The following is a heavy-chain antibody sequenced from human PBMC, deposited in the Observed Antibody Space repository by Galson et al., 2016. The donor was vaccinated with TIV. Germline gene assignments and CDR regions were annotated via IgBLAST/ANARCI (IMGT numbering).Heavy chain of an antibody. CDR1: GYTFRNYG. J-gene: IGHJ6*02. Sequence: SVKVSCKASGYTFRNYGFSWVQQAPGQGLEWLGWISSYNGDTNYAHNLRGRLTMTTDSSTTTASMELRSLRSDDTAVYFCARDRGSMTMILVVDYHYGMDVWGQGTTVTVSS. V-gene: IGHV1-18*04. CDR3: ARDRGSMTMILVVDYHYGMDV. D-gene: IGHD3-22*01. CDR2: ISSYNGDT.